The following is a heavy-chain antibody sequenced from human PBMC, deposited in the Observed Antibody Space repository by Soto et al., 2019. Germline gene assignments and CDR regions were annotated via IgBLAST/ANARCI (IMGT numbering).Heavy chain of an antibody. CDR3: ARVRIAAAGLHDY. CDR1: GGSVSSGSYY. Sequence: SETLSLTCTVSGGSVSSGSYYWSWIRQPPGKGLEWIGYIYYSGSTNYNPSLKSRVTISVDTSKNQFSLKLSSVTAADTAVYYCARVRIAAAGLHDYWGQGTLVPVSS. CDR2: IYYSGST. V-gene: IGHV4-61*01. J-gene: IGHJ4*02. D-gene: IGHD6-13*01.